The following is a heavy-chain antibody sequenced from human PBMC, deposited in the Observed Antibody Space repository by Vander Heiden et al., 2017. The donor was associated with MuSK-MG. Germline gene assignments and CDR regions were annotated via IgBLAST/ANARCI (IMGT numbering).Heavy chain of an antibody. J-gene: IGHJ5*02. Sequence: QVQLVHSGAEVKKPGSSVKVSCKASGGTFSSYPISWVRQAPGQGLEWMGRIIPILGIANDAQKFQGRVTITADKSTSTAYMELSSLRSEDTAVYYWARDPPEDWFDPWGQGTLVTVSS. V-gene: IGHV1-69*04. CDR1: GGTFSSYP. CDR3: ARDPPEDWFDP. CDR2: IIPILGIA.